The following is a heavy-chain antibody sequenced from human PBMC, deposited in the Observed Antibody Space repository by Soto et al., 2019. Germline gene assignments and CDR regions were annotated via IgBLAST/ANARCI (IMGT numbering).Heavy chain of an antibody. D-gene: IGHD2-2*01. J-gene: IGHJ5*02. Sequence: GGSLTLSCAASGFTFSSYAMSWVRQAPGKGLEWVSAISGSGGSTYYADSVKGRFTISRDNSKNTLYLQMNSLRAEDTAVYYCAKDQLVPAARNWFDTWGQGTLVTVSS. V-gene: IGHV3-23*01. CDR3: AKDQLVPAARNWFDT. CDR1: GFTFSSYA. CDR2: ISGSGGST.